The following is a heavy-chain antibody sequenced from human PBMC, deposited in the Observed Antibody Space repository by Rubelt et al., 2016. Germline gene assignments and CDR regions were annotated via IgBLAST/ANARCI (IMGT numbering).Heavy chain of an antibody. J-gene: IGHJ4*02. CDR1: GGSFSGYY. Sequence: QVQLQQWGAGLLKPSETLSLTCAVYGGSFSGYYWSWIRQPPGKGLEWIGEIKHSGSTNYNPSLQSRVTISVDTSKNQFARKLSSVTAADTAVYDCARVRNQLPDYWGQGTLVTVSS. V-gene: IGHV4-34*01. D-gene: IGHD1-14*01. CDR2: IKHSGST. CDR3: ARVRNQLPDY.